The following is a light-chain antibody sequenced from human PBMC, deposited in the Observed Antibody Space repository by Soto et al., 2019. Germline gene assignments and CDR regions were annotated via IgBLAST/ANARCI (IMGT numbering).Light chain of an antibody. CDR3: SSYTSSSTVV. J-gene: IGLJ2*01. Sequence: QSALTQPASVSGSPGQSITISCTGTSSDVGGYNYVSWYQQHPGKAPKLMIYEVSNRPSGVSNRFAGSKSGNTASLTISGLQDENEGDYYCSSYTSSSTVVFGGGTKLTVL. CDR1: SSDVGGYNY. V-gene: IGLV2-14*01. CDR2: EVS.